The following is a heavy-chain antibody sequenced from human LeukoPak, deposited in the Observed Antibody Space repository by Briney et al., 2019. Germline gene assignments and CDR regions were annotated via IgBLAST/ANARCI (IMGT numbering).Heavy chain of an antibody. J-gene: IGHJ1*01. CDR2: ISGSGVTT. D-gene: IGHD1-26*01. Sequence: PGGSLRLSCVASGFTFSSYAMSWVRQAPGKGLEWVSAISGSGVTTHYAGSVKDRFSISRDNSKNTLYLQMNSLRAEDTALYYCAKKVVVGATSPYSDFQDWGQGTLVTVSS. V-gene: IGHV3-23*01. CDR1: GFTFSSYA. CDR3: AKKVVVGATSPYSDFQD.